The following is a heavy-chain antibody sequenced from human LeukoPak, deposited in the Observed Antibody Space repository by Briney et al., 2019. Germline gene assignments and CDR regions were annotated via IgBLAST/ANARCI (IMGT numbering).Heavy chain of an antibody. CDR3: ARGRADCGGDCYWTFDY. CDR2: INPSGGST. Sequence: ASVKVSCKASGYTFTGYYMHWVRQAPGQGLEWMGIINPSGGSTSYAQKFQGRVTMTRDMSASTVYMELSSLRSEDTAVYYCARGRADCGGDCYWTFDYWGQGTLVTVSS. CDR1: GYTFTGYY. J-gene: IGHJ4*02. D-gene: IGHD2-21*02. V-gene: IGHV1-46*01.